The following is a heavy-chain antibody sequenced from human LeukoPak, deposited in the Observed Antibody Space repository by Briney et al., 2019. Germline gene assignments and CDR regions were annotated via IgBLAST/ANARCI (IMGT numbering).Heavy chain of an antibody. D-gene: IGHD2-15*01. CDR2: IYYSGST. Sequence: ETSETLSLTCTVSGGSISSGDYYWSWIRQPPGKGLEWIWYIYYSGSTYYNPSLERHVTISGDPSKNQFSLKLSYVTAPDTAVDYCARDLVAMPYGMDLWAQGTTVTVSS. J-gene: IGHJ6*02. CDR1: GGSISSGDYY. V-gene: IGHV4-30-4*01. CDR3: ARDLVAMPYGMDL.